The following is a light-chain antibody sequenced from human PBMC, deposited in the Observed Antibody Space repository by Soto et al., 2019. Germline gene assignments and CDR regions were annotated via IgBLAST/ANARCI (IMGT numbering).Light chain of an antibody. CDR1: QSISSW. Sequence: DIQMTQSPSTLCASVGDRVTITCRASQSISSWLAWYQQKPGKAPKLLIYDASSLESGVPSRFSGSGSGTEFTLTISSLQPDDFATYYCQQYNSYSRFGQGTKVDIK. J-gene: IGKJ1*01. CDR2: DAS. CDR3: QQYNSYSR. V-gene: IGKV1-5*01.